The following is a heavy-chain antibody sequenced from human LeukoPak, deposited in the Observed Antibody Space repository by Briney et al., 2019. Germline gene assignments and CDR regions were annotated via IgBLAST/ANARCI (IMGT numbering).Heavy chain of an antibody. J-gene: IGHJ3*02. V-gene: IGHV1-18*01. CDR2: ISGYNGNT. Sequence: ASVKVSCKASDCTFTSYGISWVRQAPGQGLEWMGWISGYNGNTKYAQKVQGRVTMTTDTSTSTAYMELRSLRSDDTAVYYCARSGWGNRQAFDIWGQGTMVTVSS. CDR3: ARSGWGNRQAFDI. CDR1: DCTFTSYG. D-gene: IGHD6-19*01.